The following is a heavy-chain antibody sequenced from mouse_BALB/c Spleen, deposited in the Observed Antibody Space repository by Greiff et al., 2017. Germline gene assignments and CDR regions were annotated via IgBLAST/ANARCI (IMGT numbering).Heavy chain of an antibody. V-gene: IGHV1S81*02. Sequence: VQLQQPGAELVKPGASVKLSCKASGYTFTSYWMHWVKQRPGQGLEWIGEINPSNGRTNYNEKFKSKATLTVDKSSSTAYMQLSSLTSEDSAVYYCARGTMISSYAMDYWGQGTSVTVSS. CDR3: ARGTMISSYAMDY. CDR2: INPSNGRT. D-gene: IGHD2-4*01. CDR1: GYTFTSYW. J-gene: IGHJ4*01.